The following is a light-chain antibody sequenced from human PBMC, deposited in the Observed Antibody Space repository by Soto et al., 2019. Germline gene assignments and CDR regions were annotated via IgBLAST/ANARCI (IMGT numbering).Light chain of an antibody. CDR3: QQYYRPPLT. CDR1: QTVLYSSNNKNY. Sequence: DSVMTQSPDSLAVSLGERATINCKSSQTVLYSSNNKNYLAWYQQKPGQPPKLLIYWASTRESGVPDRFSGSGSGTDFTLTSNSLQPVDVAVYYCQQYYRPPLTFGGGTKVEIK. J-gene: IGKJ4*01. CDR2: WAS. V-gene: IGKV4-1*01.